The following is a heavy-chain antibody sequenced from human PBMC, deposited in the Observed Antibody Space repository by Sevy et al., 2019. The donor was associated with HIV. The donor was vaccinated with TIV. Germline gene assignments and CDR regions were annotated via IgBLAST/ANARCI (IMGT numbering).Heavy chain of an antibody. J-gene: IGHJ6*03. D-gene: IGHD2-2*01. Sequence: SETLSLTCTVSADSISNYYGSWIRQPPGKGLEWIGYIYNSGSTNYNPSLKSRVTISVDTSKNQFSLKLSSVTAADTAVYYCAGVVVVPAAKYFYFYYMDVWGKGTTVTVSS. V-gene: IGHV4-59*01. CDR3: AGVVVVPAAKYFYFYYMDV. CDR1: ADSISNYY. CDR2: IYNSGST.